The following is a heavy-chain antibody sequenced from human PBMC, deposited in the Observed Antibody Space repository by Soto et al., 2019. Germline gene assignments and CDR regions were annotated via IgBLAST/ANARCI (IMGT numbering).Heavy chain of an antibody. CDR1: GGSISSSSYY. J-gene: IGHJ4*02. CDR3: ARRGVGGIKYYYDSSGYYFSEYYFDY. D-gene: IGHD3-22*01. CDR2: IYYSGST. V-gene: IGHV4-39*01. Sequence: SETLSLTCTVSGGSISSSSYYWGWIRQPPGKGLEWIGSIYYSGSTYYNPSLKSRVTISVDTSKNQFSLKLSSVTAADTAVYYCARRGVGGIKYYYDSSGYYFSEYYFDYWGQGTLVTVSS.